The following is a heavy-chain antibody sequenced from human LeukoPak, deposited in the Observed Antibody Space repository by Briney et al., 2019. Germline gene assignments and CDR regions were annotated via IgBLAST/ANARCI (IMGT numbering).Heavy chain of an antibody. V-gene: IGHV3-23*01. CDR3: ARVGGHYDGSGHYYIDG. D-gene: IGHD3-22*01. CDR2: ISGSGDTT. Sequence: PGGSLRLSCAASGFTFTTYAMTWVRQAPGKGLEWVSTISGSGDTTYYADSMKGRFAISRDNAKNSLYLQMNSLRAEDTAVYYCARVGGHYDGSGHYYIDGWGQGTLVTVSS. J-gene: IGHJ4*02. CDR1: GFTFTTYA.